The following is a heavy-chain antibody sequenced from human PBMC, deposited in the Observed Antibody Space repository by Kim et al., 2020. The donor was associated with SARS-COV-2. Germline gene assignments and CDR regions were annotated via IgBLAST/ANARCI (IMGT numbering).Heavy chain of an antibody. CDR2: ISYDGSNK. V-gene: IGHV3-30*18. J-gene: IGHJ4*01. D-gene: IGHD6-13*01. Sequence: GGSLRLSCAASGFTFSSYGMHWVRQAPGKGLEWVAVISYDGSNKYYADSVKGRFTISRDNSKNTLYLQMNSLRAEDTAVYYCAKDLKSIAAAGTFDYWG. CDR3: AKDLKSIAAAGTFDY. CDR1: GFTFSSYG.